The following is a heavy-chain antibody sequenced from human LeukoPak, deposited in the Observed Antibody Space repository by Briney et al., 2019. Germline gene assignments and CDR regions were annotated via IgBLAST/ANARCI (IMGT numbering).Heavy chain of an antibody. Sequence: GTSLRLSCAASGFTFISYAIHWVRQAPGKGLEWVAFIRYDGSNKYYADSVKGRFTISRDNSKNTLYLQMNSLRAEDTAVYYCAKASVGAVALDYWGQGTLVTVSS. CDR1: GFTFISYA. D-gene: IGHD1-26*01. CDR3: AKASVGAVALDY. J-gene: IGHJ4*02. CDR2: IRYDGSNK. V-gene: IGHV3-30*02.